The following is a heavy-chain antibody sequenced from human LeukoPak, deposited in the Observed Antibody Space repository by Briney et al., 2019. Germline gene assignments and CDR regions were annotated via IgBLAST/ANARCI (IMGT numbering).Heavy chain of an antibody. D-gene: IGHD3-3*01. Sequence: SETLSLTCAVYGGSFSGYYWSWIRQPPGKGLEWIGEINHSGSTNYNPSLKSRVTISVDTSKNQFSLKLSPVTAADTAVYYCARGGRGYYDFWSGYSIRYFDYWGQGTLVTVSS. CDR3: ARGGRGYYDFWSGYSIRYFDY. J-gene: IGHJ4*02. CDR2: INHSGST. V-gene: IGHV4-34*01. CDR1: GGSFSGYY.